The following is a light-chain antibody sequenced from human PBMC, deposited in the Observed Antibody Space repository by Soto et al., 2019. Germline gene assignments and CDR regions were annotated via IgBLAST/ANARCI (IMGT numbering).Light chain of an antibody. V-gene: IGLV1-44*01. CDR2: YNN. J-gene: IGLJ3*02. CDR1: SSNIGSNT. CDR3: AAWDDSLYGWV. Sequence: QLVLTRPPSASGTPGQRVTISCSGSSSNIGSNTVNWYQQLPGTAPTLLIYYNNQRPSGVPDRFSGSKSGTSASLAISGLQSEDEAHYYCAAWDDSLYGWVFGGGTKLTVL.